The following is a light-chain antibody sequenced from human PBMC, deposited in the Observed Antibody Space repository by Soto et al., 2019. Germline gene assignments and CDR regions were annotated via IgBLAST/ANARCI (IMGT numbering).Light chain of an antibody. CDR3: HQYVSSPLT. V-gene: IGKV3D-20*01. CDR2: DAS. CDR1: QSISRNY. Sequence: EIVLTQSPATLSLSPGEAATLSCGASQSISRNYLAWYQQKPGLAPRLLIYDASSRATGIPDGFSGGGSGTDFTLTISRLEPEDFAVYYCHQYVSSPLTFGGGTKVEI. J-gene: IGKJ4*01.